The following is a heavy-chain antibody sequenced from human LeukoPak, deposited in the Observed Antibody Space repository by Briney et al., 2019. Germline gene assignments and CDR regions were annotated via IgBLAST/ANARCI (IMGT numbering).Heavy chain of an antibody. J-gene: IGHJ5*02. V-gene: IGHV3-11*01. CDR1: GFTFSDYY. CDR2: ISSSGSSV. D-gene: IGHD3-3*01. Sequence: GGSLRLSCAASGFTFSDYYLSWIRQAPGKGLEWVSYISSSGSSVYYADSVKGRFTISRDNGKNSLYLQMNSLRAEDTAVYYCARDFWSGFYTPYNWFDPWGQGTLVTVSS. CDR3: ARDFWSGFYTPYNWFDP.